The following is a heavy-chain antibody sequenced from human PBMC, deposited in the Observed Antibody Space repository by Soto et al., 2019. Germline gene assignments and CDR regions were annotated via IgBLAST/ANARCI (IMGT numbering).Heavy chain of an antibody. V-gene: IGHV4-30-2*01. Sequence: SETLSLTCAVSGGSISSGGYSWSWIRQPPGKGLEWIGYIYHSGSTYYNPSLKSRVTISVDRSKNQFSLKLSSVTAADTAVYYCARGAYYYDSSGYLFDYWGQGTLVTVSS. D-gene: IGHD3-22*01. J-gene: IGHJ4*02. CDR1: GGSISSGGYS. CDR3: ARGAYYYDSSGYLFDY. CDR2: IYHSGST.